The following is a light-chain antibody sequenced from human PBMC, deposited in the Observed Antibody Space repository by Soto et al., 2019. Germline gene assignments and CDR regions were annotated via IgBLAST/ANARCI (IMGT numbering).Light chain of an antibody. V-gene: IGLV2-14*01. CDR1: NSDVGDYDH. Sequence: QSALTQPASVSGSPGQSITISCTATNSDVGDYDHVSWYQQYPGKAPKLLIYEVSSRPSGVSSRFSGYKSANTAALTISGLQPEDEADYYCYSYITDSTWVFGGGTQLTVL. CDR2: EVS. J-gene: IGLJ3*02. CDR3: YSYITDSTWV.